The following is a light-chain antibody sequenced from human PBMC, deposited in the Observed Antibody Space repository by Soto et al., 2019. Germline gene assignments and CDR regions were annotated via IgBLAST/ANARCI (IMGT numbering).Light chain of an antibody. J-gene: IGLJ2*01. CDR2: VGTGGIEG. CDR1: SGYSNYK. V-gene: IGLV9-49*01. CDR3: GVDHGSRSNFVVV. Sequence: QPVLTQPPSTSASLGASVTLTCTLSSGYSNYKVAWYQQRAGKGPLFVMRVGTGGIEGSKGDGIPDRFSVSGSGLNRYLTITNIQEEDEGDYHCGVDHGSRSNFVVVFGGGTKVTVL.